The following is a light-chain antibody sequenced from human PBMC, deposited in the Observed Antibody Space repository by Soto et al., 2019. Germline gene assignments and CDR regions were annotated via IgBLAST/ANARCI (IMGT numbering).Light chain of an antibody. CDR2: AAS. V-gene: IGKV1-9*01. Sequence: DIQLTQSPSFLSASVGDRVTITCRASQGISSYLAWYQQKPGKAPKLLIYAASTLQSGVPSRFSGSGSGTEFTLTISSLQPEDFATYYCQQLNSYHQYTFGQGTKLEIK. CDR1: QGISSY. J-gene: IGKJ2*01. CDR3: QQLNSYHQYT.